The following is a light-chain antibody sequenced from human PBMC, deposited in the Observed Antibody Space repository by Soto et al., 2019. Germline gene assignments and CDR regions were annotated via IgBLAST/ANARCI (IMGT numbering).Light chain of an antibody. V-gene: IGKV1-17*01. J-gene: IGKJ5*01. CDR3: QQLNSYPIT. CDR2: AAS. Sequence: IQMTQSPSSLSASVGDRVTITCRASQGIGNDLGWYQQKPGKAPKLLIHAASTLQSGVPSRFSGSGSGTDFTLTISSLQPEDFATYYCQQLNSYPITFGQGTRLEIK. CDR1: QGIGND.